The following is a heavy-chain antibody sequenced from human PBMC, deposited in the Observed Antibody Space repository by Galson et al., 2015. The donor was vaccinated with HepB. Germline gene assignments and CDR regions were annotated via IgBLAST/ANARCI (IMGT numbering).Heavy chain of an antibody. CDR2: ISAYNGNT. V-gene: IGHV1-18*01. CDR3: ARIREGESLYGAFDI. Sequence: SVKVSCKASGYTFTSYGISWVRQAPGQGLEWMGWISAYNGNTNYAQKLQGRVTMTTDTSTSTAYMELRSLRSDDTAVYYCARIREGESLYGAFDIWGQGTMVTVSS. D-gene: IGHD1-26*01. J-gene: IGHJ3*02. CDR1: GYTFTSYG.